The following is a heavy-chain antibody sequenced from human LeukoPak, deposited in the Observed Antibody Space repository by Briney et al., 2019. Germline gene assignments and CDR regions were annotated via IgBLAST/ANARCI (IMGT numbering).Heavy chain of an antibody. Sequence: SETLSLTCTVSGGSISSGGYYWSWIRQHPGKGLEWIGYIYYSGSTYYNPSLKSRVTISVDTSKNQFSLKLSSVTAADTAVYYCARWGAAEGMDVWGRGTTVTVSS. CDR3: ARWGAAEGMDV. CDR2: IYYSGST. CDR1: GGSISSGGYY. D-gene: IGHD3-16*01. V-gene: IGHV4-31*03. J-gene: IGHJ6*02.